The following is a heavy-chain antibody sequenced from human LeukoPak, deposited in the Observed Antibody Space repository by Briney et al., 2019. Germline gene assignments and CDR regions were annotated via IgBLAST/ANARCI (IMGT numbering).Heavy chain of an antibody. CDR2: IYSSGST. Sequence: SETLSLTCTVSGGSISSSYYYWGWIRQPPGKGLEWIGSIYSSGSTYYNPSLKSRVTISVDTSKNQFSLKLSSVTAADTAVYYCARGRLSGYYPGFDYWGQGTLVTVSS. D-gene: IGHD3-22*01. J-gene: IGHJ4*02. V-gene: IGHV4-39*07. CDR1: GGSISSSYYY. CDR3: ARGRLSGYYPGFDY.